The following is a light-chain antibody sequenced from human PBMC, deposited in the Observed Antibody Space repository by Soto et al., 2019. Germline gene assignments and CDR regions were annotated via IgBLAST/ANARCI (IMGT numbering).Light chain of an antibody. CDR1: SSDVGGYNY. Sequence: VLTQPASVSGSPGQSITISCTGTSSDVGGYNYVSWYQQHPGKAPKLMIYDVSNRPSGVSNRFSGSKSGNTASLTISGLQAEDEADYYCSSYTSSSNLNVFGTGTKVTVL. V-gene: IGLV2-14*01. CDR2: DVS. J-gene: IGLJ1*01. CDR3: SSYTSSSNLNV.